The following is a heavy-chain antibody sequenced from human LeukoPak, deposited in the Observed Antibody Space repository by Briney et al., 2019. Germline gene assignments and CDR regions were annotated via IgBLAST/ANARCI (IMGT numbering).Heavy chain of an antibody. Sequence: SETLSLTCTVSGGSISSGSYYWSWIRQPAGKGLEWIGRIYTSGSTNYNPSLKSRVTISVDTSKNQFSLKLSSVTAAGTAVYYCARGGTHDYGDRTFPVYYFDYWGQGTLVTVSS. CDR2: IYTSGST. V-gene: IGHV4-61*02. D-gene: IGHD4-17*01. CDR1: GGSISSGSYY. J-gene: IGHJ4*02. CDR3: ARGGTHDYGDRTFPVYYFDY.